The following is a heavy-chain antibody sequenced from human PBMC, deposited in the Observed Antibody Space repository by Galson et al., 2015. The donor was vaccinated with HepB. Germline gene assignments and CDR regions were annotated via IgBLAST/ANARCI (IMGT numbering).Heavy chain of an antibody. J-gene: IGHJ6*02. Sequence: SVKVSCKASGGTFSSYAISWVRQAPGQGLEWMGGIIPIFGTANYAQKFQGRVTITADESTSTAYMELSSLRPEDTAVYYCASLGSYSSSWPSNYYYYGMDVWGQGTTVTVSS. CDR2: IIPIFGTA. V-gene: IGHV1-69*13. CDR3: ASLGSYSSSWPSNYYYYGMDV. D-gene: IGHD6-13*01. CDR1: GGTFSSYA.